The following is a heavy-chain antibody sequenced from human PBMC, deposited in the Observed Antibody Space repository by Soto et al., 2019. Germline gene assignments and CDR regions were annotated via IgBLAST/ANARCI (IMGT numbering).Heavy chain of an antibody. J-gene: IGHJ4*02. D-gene: IGHD5-12*01. Sequence: QVQLVQSGAEVKKPGSSVKVSCKASGGTFSTSTFTWVRQAPGQGLEWMGRTIPLLNVADYAQDFQGRVTITADKSTSTAYMELTSLTSKDTAVYYGARDFTIGSTYRGYDVIDSWGQGTLVTVSS. CDR2: TIPLLNVA. V-gene: IGHV1-69*08. CDR3: ARDFTIGSTYRGYDVIDS. CDR1: GGTFSTST.